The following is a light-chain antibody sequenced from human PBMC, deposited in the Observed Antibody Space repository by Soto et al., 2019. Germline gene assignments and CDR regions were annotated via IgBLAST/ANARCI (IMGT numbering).Light chain of an antibody. V-gene: IGLV2-8*01. CDR3: SSYAGSNNLV. J-gene: IGLJ2*01. Sequence: QSALTQPPSASGSPGQSVTISCTGTSSDVGGYTYVSWYQQHPGKAPKLMIYEVTKRPSGVPDRFSGSKSGSTASLTASGLQAEDEADYYCSSYAGSNNLVFGGGTKLTVL. CDR1: SSDVGGYTY. CDR2: EVT.